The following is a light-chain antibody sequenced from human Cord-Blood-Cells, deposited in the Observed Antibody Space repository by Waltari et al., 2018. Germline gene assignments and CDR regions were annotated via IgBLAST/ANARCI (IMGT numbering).Light chain of an antibody. CDR3: CSYAGSYTVV. CDR1: SSDVGGYNY. CDR2: DVS. Sequence: QSALTQPRSVSGSPGQSVTISCTGTSSDVGGYNYVAWYQQHPGKAPKLMIYDVSKRPSGVPGRFSGSKSGNAAVLTISGLHAEDEADYYCCSYAGSYTVVFGGGTKLTVL. J-gene: IGLJ2*01. V-gene: IGLV2-11*01.